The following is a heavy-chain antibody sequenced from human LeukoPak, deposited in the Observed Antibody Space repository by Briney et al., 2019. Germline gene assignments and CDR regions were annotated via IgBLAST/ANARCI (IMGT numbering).Heavy chain of an antibody. D-gene: IGHD3-22*01. CDR3: ATDQESYYYDSSGHGNAFDI. CDR2: FDPEDGET. J-gene: IGHJ3*02. V-gene: IGHV1-24*01. Sequence: ASVKVSCKVSGYTLTELSMHWVRQAPGKGLEWMGGFDPEDGETIYAQKFQGRGTMTEDTSTDTAYMELSSLRSEDTAVYYCATDQESYYYDSSGHGNAFDIWGQGTMVTVSS. CDR1: GYTLTELS.